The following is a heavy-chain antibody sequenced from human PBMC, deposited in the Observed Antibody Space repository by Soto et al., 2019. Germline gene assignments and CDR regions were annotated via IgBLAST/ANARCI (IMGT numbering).Heavy chain of an antibody. D-gene: IGHD1-26*01. Sequence: EVQLVESGGGLVQPGGSLRLSCAASGITFRDHYMDWVRQAPGKGLEWVGRIRNKANNYATEYAASVKDRFTISRDDSKNSLYLQMNSLKTEDTAVYYCARGWALGELLPGAFDYWGQGILVTVSS. CDR3: ARGWALGELLPGAFDY. V-gene: IGHV3-72*01. CDR1: GITFRDHY. J-gene: IGHJ4*02. CDR2: IRNKANNYAT.